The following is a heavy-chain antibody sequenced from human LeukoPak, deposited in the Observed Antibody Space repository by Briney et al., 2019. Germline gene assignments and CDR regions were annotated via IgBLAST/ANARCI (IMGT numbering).Heavy chain of an antibody. V-gene: IGHV3-11*06. Sequence: GGSLRLSCAASGFTFSDYYMSWIRQAPGKGLEWVSYVSSSSSYTNYADFVKGRFTISRDNAKNSLYLQMNSLRAEDTAVYYCARDLTGFDYWGQGTLVTVSS. CDR1: GFTFSDYY. D-gene: IGHD1-20*01. J-gene: IGHJ4*02. CDR3: ARDLTGFDY. CDR2: VSSSSSYT.